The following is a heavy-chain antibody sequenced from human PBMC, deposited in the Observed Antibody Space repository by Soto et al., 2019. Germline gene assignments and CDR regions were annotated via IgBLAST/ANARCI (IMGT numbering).Heavy chain of an antibody. Sequence: SETLSLTCTVSGASVSSYYLNWIRQPPGKGLEWIGYIYNSGSTNYNPSLRSRVTISVDTSKNQFSLKLSSVTAADTAVYYCAKSNFGSGSYYNPAPFFDYSGQATLVTVSS. CDR1: GASVSSYY. D-gene: IGHD3-10*01. CDR2: IYNSGST. CDR3: AKSNFGSGSYYNPAPFFDY. V-gene: IGHV4-59*08. J-gene: IGHJ4*02.